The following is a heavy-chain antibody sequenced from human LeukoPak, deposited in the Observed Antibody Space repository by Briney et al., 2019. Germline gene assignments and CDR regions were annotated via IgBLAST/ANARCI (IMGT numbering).Heavy chain of an antibody. Sequence: PGRSLRLSCAASGFTFSSYGMRWVRQAPGKGLEWVADISYDGSNKYYADSVKGRFTISRDNSKNTLYLQMNSLRAEDTAVYYCAKDLHRDYYYYYGMDVWGQGTTVTVSS. J-gene: IGHJ6*02. CDR2: ISYDGSNK. V-gene: IGHV3-30*18. CDR1: GFTFSSYG. CDR3: AKDLHRDYYYYYGMDV.